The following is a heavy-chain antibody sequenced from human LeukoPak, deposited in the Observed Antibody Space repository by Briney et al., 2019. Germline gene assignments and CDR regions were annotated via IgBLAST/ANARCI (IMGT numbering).Heavy chain of an antibody. CDR2: IHYDGNT. CDR3: VGATNWFDP. D-gene: IGHD1-26*01. Sequence: SETLSLTCTVSGGSISSSSYSWTWIRQPPGKGLEWIGSIHYDGNTYYKPSLRSRVTISVDTSKNQFSLKLSSVTAADTAVYYCVGATNWFDPWGQGTLVTVSS. CDR1: GGSISSSSYS. J-gene: IGHJ5*02. V-gene: IGHV4-39*07.